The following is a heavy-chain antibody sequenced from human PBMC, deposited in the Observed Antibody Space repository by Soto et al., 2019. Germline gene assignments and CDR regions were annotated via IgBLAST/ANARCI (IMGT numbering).Heavy chain of an antibody. V-gene: IGHV3-66*04. D-gene: IGHD5-18*01. CDR3: ARHGYNYGGGYFDS. CDR2: IYSGGST. J-gene: IGHJ4*02. Sequence: EVQLVESGGGLVQPGGSLRLSCAASGVTVSSNYMSWVRQAPGKGLEWVSVIYSGGSTYYADSVKGRFTISRDNSKYTLYLQMNSLRAEDTAVYYCARHGYNYGGGYFDSWGQGTLVTVSS. CDR1: GVTVSSNY.